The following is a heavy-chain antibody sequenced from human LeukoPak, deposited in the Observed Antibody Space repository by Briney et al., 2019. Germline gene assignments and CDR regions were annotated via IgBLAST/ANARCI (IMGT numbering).Heavy chain of an antibody. CDR3: ARDTNQIQGITEAFDI. CDR2: IYTSGTT. Sequence: SETLSLTCTVSGASISSYYWSWIRQPAGKGLEWIGRIYTSGTTNFNPSLNSRVTMSVDTSKNQFSLKLRSVTAADTAVYYCARDTNQIQGITEAFDIWGQGTMVTVS. V-gene: IGHV4-4*07. D-gene: IGHD3-3*01. J-gene: IGHJ3*02. CDR1: GASISSYY.